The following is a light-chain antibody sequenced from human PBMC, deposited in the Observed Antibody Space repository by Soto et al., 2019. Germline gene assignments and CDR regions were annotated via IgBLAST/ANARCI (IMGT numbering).Light chain of an antibody. Sequence: QSALTQPASVSGSPGQSITISCAGTSSDVGGYTYVSWYQQHPGKAPKLMIYDVSNRPSGVSNRFSGSKSGNTASLTISGLQAEDEAGYYCTSYTSSSTPYVFGGGTKVTVL. V-gene: IGLV2-14*01. J-gene: IGLJ1*01. CDR2: DVS. CDR3: TSYTSSSTPYV. CDR1: SSDVGGYTY.